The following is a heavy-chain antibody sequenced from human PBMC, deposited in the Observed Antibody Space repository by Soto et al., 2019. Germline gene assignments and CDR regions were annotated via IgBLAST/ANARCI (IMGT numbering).Heavy chain of an antibody. Sequence: GGSLRLSCAASGFTFSSYSMNWVRQAPGKGLEWVSSISSSSSYIYYADSVKGRFTISRDNAKNSLYLQMNSLRAEDTAVYYCARDGNSLMIRGAPYYYYYGMDVWGQGTTVTVSS. D-gene: IGHD3-10*01. CDR3: ARDGNSLMIRGAPYYYYYGMDV. CDR1: GFTFSSYS. J-gene: IGHJ6*02. V-gene: IGHV3-21*01. CDR2: ISSSSSYI.